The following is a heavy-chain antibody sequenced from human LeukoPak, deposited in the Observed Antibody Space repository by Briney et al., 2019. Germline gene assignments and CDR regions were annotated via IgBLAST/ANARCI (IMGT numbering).Heavy chain of an antibody. CDR2: INAGNGNT. J-gene: IGHJ4*02. CDR3: ARSDSGYDHLDY. Sequence: ASVKVSCKASGYTFTIYAMQWVRQAPGQRLEWMGWINAGNGNTKLSQKFQDRVTITRDTSASTAYMELSSLRYEDTAIYYCARSDSGYDHLDYWGQGTLVTVSS. CDR1: GYTFTIYA. V-gene: IGHV1-3*01. D-gene: IGHD5-12*01.